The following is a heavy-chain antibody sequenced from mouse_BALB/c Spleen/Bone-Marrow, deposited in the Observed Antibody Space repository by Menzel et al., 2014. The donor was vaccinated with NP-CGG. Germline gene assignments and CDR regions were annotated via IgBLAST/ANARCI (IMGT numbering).Heavy chain of an antibody. J-gene: IGHJ2*02. D-gene: IGHD2-1*01. CDR2: IDPSNSES. CDR3: ARLDGNYRNYFDY. CDR1: GYTFTSYW. V-gene: IGHV1-59*01. Sequence: QVQLKESGPELVSPGTSVKMSCKASGYTFTSYWTHWVKQRPGQGLEWIGMIDPSNSESRLNQKFKDKATLNVDKSSNTAYMQLSSLTSEDSAVYYCARLDGNYRNYFDYWGQGTSLTVSS.